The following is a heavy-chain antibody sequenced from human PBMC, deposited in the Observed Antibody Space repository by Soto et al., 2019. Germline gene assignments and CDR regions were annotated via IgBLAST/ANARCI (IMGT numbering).Heavy chain of an antibody. CDR2: IYYSGST. CDR1: GGSVSSGSYY. V-gene: IGHV4-61*01. J-gene: IGHJ4*02. CDR3: ASIRGYSGYDSPLDY. D-gene: IGHD5-12*01. Sequence: QVQLQESGPGLVKPSETLSLTCTVSGGSVSSGSYYWSWIRQPPGKGLEWIGYIYYSGSTNYNPSLKSRVTISVDTSKNQFSLKLSSVTAADTAVYYCASIRGYSGYDSPLDYWGQGTLVTVSS.